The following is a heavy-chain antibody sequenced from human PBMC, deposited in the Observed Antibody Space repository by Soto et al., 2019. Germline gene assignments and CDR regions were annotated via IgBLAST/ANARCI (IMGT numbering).Heavy chain of an antibody. Sequence: PXGSLRLSCAASGFTFSDYGMHWVRQAPGKGLEYLAVIWYDGTNKYYADSVKGRFTISRDNSKNTLYLQMNSLRADDTAVYYCARGPIVANLDYWGQGTLVTVSS. V-gene: IGHV3-33*01. CDR1: GFTFSDYG. D-gene: IGHD5-12*01. CDR3: ARGPIVANLDY. CDR2: IWYDGTNK. J-gene: IGHJ4*02.